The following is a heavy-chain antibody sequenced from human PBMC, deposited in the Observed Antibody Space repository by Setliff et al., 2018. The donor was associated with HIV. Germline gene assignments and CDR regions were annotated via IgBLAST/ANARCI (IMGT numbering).Heavy chain of an antibody. CDR3: ARGQFRLRPDSLDL. Sequence: GGSLRLSCAASGFTFNSYGMHWVRQAPGKGLEWVAVIWYDGGRKHYADSVKGRFTIPRDDSNNTLYLQLNSLRAEDTAIYYCARGQFRLRPDSLDLWGQGTLVTVSS. J-gene: IGHJ3*01. D-gene: IGHD2-21*01. CDR1: GFTFNSYG. V-gene: IGHV3-33*01. CDR2: IWYDGGRK.